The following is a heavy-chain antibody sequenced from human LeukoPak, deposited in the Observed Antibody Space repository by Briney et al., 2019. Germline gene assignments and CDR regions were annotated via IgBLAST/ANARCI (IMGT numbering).Heavy chain of an antibody. J-gene: IGHJ4*02. CDR2: INPNSGGT. CDR1: GYTFTAYY. V-gene: IGHV1-2*02. CDR3: ARDLGPDYSLFDY. D-gene: IGHD4-11*01. Sequence: GASVKVSCKASGYTFTAYYTHWLRQAPGLGLEWMGWINPNSGGTNYAQKFQGRVTVTRDTSISTAYMELSRLRSDDTAVYYCARDLGPDYSLFDYWGQGTLVTVSS.